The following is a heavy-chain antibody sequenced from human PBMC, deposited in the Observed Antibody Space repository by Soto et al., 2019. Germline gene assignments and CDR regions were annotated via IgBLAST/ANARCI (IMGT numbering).Heavy chain of an antibody. CDR3: ARDIVVVTANYYYYGMDV. J-gene: IGHJ6*02. Sequence: PSETLSLTCTVSGGSISSSSYYWGWIRQPPGKGLEWIGSIYYSGSTYYNPSLKSRVTISVDTSKNQFSLKLSSVTAADTAVYYCARDIVVVTANYYYYGMDVWGQGTPVTVSS. CDR1: GGSISSSSYY. D-gene: IGHD2-21*02. CDR2: IYYSGST. V-gene: IGHV4-39*02.